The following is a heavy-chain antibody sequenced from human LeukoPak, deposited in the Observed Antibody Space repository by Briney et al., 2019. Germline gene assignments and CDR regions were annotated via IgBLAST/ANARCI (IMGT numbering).Heavy chain of an antibody. CDR3: ARGRDFWSGYYSRSPTFDY. CDR1: GGSISSYY. D-gene: IGHD3-3*01. Sequence: SETLSLTCTVSGGSISSYYWSWIRQPPGKGLEWIGYIYYSGSTNYNPSLKSRVTISVDTSKNQFSLKLSSVTAADTAVYYCARGRDFWSGYYSRSPTFDYWGQGTLVTVSS. CDR2: IYYSGST. J-gene: IGHJ4*02. V-gene: IGHV4-59*01.